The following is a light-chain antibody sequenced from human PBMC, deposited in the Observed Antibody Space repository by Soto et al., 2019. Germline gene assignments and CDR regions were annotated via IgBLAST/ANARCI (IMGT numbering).Light chain of an antibody. J-gene: IGKJ2*01. CDR3: QQYNSYPRT. CDR2: ATS. V-gene: IGKV1-16*02. CDR1: QGISKY. Sequence: DIQMTQSPSSLCASVGDRVTITCRASQGISKYIAWFQQKPGKAPKPLIYATSRLQSGVPTKFSGSGSGTDFTLTISSLQPDDFATYYCQQYNSYPRTFGPGTKLE.